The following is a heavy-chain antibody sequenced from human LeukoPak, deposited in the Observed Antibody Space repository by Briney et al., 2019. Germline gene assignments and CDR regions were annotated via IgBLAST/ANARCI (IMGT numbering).Heavy chain of an antibody. CDR1: GFAFSSYW. V-gene: IGHV3-7*01. Sequence: GGSLRLSCVASGFAFSSYWMSWVRQAPGKGLEWVANIKQDGGEKYYVDSVKGRFTISRDNAKNSLFLQMNSLRVEDTAVYYCAKGLKGCSGSSCYYFFDFWGQGALITVSS. J-gene: IGHJ4*02. CDR2: IKQDGGEK. CDR3: AKGLKGCSGSSCYYFFDF. D-gene: IGHD2-15*01.